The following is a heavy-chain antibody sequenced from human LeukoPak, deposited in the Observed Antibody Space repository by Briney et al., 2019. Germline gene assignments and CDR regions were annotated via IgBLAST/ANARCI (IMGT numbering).Heavy chain of an antibody. V-gene: IGHV3-7*01. D-gene: IGHD3-22*01. CDR3: ARDYYYDSSGPPSD. J-gene: IGHJ4*02. Sequence: SGGSLRLSCAASEFTFSTYAMSWVRQAPGKGLEWVANIKQDGSEKYYVDSVKGRFTISRDNAKNSLYLQMNSLRAEDTAVYYCARDYYYDSSGPPSDWGQGTLVTVSS. CDR2: IKQDGSEK. CDR1: EFTFSTYA.